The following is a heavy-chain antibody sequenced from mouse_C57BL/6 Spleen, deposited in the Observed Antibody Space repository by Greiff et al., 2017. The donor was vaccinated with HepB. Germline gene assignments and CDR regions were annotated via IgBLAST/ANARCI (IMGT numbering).Heavy chain of an antibody. CDR2: INPSNGGT. J-gene: IGHJ4*01. V-gene: IGHV1-53*01. CDR3: AREATVVAPYYAMDY. Sequence: QVQLKQPGTELVKPGASVKLSCKASGYTFTSYWMHWVKQRPGQGLEWIGNINPSNGGTNYNEKFKSKATLTVDKSSSTAYMQLSSLTSEDSAVYYCAREATVVAPYYAMDYWGQGTSVTVSS. D-gene: IGHD1-1*01. CDR1: GYTFTSYW.